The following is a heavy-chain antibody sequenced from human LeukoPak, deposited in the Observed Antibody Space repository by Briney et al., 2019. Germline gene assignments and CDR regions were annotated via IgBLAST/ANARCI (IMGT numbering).Heavy chain of an antibody. D-gene: IGHD6-6*01. J-gene: IGHJ4*02. CDR3: AREGGAARPQDY. CDR1: GFTFSSYA. V-gene: IGHV3-30-3*01. Sequence: GRSLRLSCAASGFTFSSYAMHWVRQAPGKGLEWVAVISYDGSNKYYADSVKGRFTISRDNAKNSLYLQMNSLRAEDTAVYYCAREGGAARPQDYWGQGTLVTVSS. CDR2: ISYDGSNK.